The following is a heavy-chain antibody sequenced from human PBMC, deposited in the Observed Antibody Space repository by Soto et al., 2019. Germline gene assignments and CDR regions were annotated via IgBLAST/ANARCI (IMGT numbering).Heavy chain of an antibody. J-gene: IGHJ5*02. CDR1: GGSISSGKYY. Sequence: PSETLSLTCTVSGGSISSGKYYWSWIRQAPGKGLEWIGYIYFTGDTYYNPSLKSRLMISRDTSKNQFSLSLRSVTVADTAVYYCARRYVGGTYPNGFDPWGQGTLVTVSS. CDR2: IYFTGDT. CDR3: ARRYVGGTYPNGFDP. V-gene: IGHV4-30-4*01. D-gene: IGHD6-19*01.